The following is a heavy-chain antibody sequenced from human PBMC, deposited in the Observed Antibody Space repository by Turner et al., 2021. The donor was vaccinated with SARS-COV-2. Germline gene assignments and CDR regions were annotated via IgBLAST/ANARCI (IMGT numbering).Heavy chain of an antibody. CDR1: GDSISGYY. CDR2: MYTSVST. J-gene: IGHJ4*02. V-gene: IGHV4-4*07. D-gene: IGHD3-9*01. CDR3: ARSGTGRYFDWLLLIDY. Sequence: QVQLQESGPGLVKPSQTLSLTCTVSGDSISGYYWSWIRPPAGKGLEWIGRMYTSVSTNYNPSLKSRVTMSLDSSKNQFYLKLNSVTAADTAMYYCARSGTGRYFDWLLLIDYWGQGTLVTVSS.